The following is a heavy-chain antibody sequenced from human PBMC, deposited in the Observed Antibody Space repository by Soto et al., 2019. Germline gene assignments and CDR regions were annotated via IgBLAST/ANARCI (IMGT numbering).Heavy chain of an antibody. J-gene: IGHJ4*02. CDR1: GGSISSGDYY. Sequence: QVQLQESGPGLMKPSQTLSLTCTVSGGSISSGDYYWSWIRQPPGKGLEWIGYIYYSGSTYFNPSLKSRVXTXVDXAENQFSLKLSSVTAADTAVYYCAICGGNSAYCDYWGQGTLVTVSS. CDR2: IYYSGST. CDR3: AICGGNSAYCDY. D-gene: IGHD2-21*02. V-gene: IGHV4-30-4*01.